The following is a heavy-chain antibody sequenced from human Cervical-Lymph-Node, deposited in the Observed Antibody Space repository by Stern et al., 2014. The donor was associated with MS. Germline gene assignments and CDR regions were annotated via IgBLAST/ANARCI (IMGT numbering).Heavy chain of an antibody. D-gene: IGHD2-2*01. CDR2: ISGSGGST. J-gene: IGHJ6*02. V-gene: IGHV3-23*04. CDR1: GFTFSSYA. Sequence: MQLVQSGGGLIQPGESLRLSCAASGFTFSSYAMSWVRQAPGRALDWVSAISGSGGSTYYADAVKGRFTISRDNSKNTLYLQMNSLRAEDTAVYYCAKGGIVVVPAAINYYYGMDVWGQGTTVTVSS. CDR3: AKGGIVVVPAAINYYYGMDV.